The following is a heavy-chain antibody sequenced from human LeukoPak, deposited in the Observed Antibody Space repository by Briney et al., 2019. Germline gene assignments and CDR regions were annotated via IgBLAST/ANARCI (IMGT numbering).Heavy chain of an antibody. CDR3: ARGRYFSGWNGIFDY. D-gene: IGHD6-19*01. Sequence: SQTLSLTCAFFGGSVHGYYCDCILQPPGKGLEWLGENNHNGCTNYIPSFKCRVTISLDTYKDKFSMKLTCMTDAETAVYYCARGRYFSGWNGIFDYWGQGTLITVYS. CDR2: NNHNGCT. J-gene: IGHJ4*02. CDR1: GGSVHGYY. V-gene: IGHV4-34*01.